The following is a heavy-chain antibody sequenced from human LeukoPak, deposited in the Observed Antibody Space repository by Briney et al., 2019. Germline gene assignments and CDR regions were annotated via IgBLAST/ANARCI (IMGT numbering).Heavy chain of an antibody. Sequence: GGSLRLSCAASGFTFSSYAMIWVRQAPGKGLEWVSAISGSGGSTYYADSVKGRFTISRDNSKNTLYLQMNSLRAEDTAVYYCAKDRSSRRDAFDIWGQGTMVTVSS. CDR3: AKDRSSRRDAFDI. CDR2: ISGSGGST. D-gene: IGHD2-2*01. J-gene: IGHJ3*02. V-gene: IGHV3-23*01. CDR1: GFTFSSYA.